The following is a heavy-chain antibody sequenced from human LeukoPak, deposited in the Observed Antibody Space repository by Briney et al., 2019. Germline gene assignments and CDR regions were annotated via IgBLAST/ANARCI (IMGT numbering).Heavy chain of an antibody. J-gene: IGHJ4*02. Sequence: SETLSLTCAVSGGSISSSHWWTWVRQPPGKGLGWIGEIYHSENTNYNPSLKSRVTISVHKSKNQFSLKLSSVTAADTAVYYCARRDDSGGYHFFDYWGQGTLVTVSS. D-gene: IGHD3-22*01. CDR3: ARRDDSGGYHFFDY. CDR2: IYHSENT. CDR1: GGSISSSHW. V-gene: IGHV4-4*02.